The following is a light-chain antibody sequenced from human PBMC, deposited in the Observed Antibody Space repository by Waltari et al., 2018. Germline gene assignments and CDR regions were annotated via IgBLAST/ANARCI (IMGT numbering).Light chain of an antibody. CDR1: QSVGSS. CDR2: DTS. Sequence: DIVLTQSPGALSLSPGERATLSCRASQSVGSSLAWYQQKPGQAPRLLIYDTSSRATGTPGRFSGSGSGTDFSLAISSLEPEDFAVYFCQHYVNLPVTFGQGTKVEI. CDR3: QHYVNLPVT. J-gene: IGKJ1*01. V-gene: IGKV3-20*01.